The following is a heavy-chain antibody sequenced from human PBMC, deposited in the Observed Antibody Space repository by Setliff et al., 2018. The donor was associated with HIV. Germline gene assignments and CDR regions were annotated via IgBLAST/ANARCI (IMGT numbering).Heavy chain of an antibody. CDR3: ARGQYFDWSDAFDI. D-gene: IGHD3-9*01. J-gene: IGHJ3*02. CDR1: SGSISSSY. Sequence: PSETLSLTCTVSSGSISSSYWSWIRQPPGKGLEWIGYISYSGIAHYNPSLKSRVTISVDTSKNQFSLKVNSVTAADTAVYYCARGQYFDWSDAFDIWGQGTMVTVSS. V-gene: IGHV4-59*01. CDR2: ISYSGIA.